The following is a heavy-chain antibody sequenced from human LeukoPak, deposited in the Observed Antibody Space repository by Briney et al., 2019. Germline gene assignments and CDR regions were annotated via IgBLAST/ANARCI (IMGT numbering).Heavy chain of an antibody. V-gene: IGHV2-5*02. D-gene: IGHD3-22*01. CDR3: AHSYYDSSGYYYDAYDY. CDR2: IYWDDDK. CDR1: GFSLSTSGVG. Sequence: SGPTLVKPTQTLTLTCTFSGFSLSTSGVGVGWIRQPPGKALEWLAPIYWDDDKRYSPSLKSRLTITKDTSKNQVVLTMTNMDPVDTATYYCAHSYYDSSGYYYDAYDYWGQGTLVTVSS. J-gene: IGHJ4*02.